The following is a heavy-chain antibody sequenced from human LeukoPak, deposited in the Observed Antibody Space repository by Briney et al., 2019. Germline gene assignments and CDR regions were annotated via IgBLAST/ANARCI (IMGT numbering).Heavy chain of an antibody. D-gene: IGHD4-23*01. CDR3: AGDLDEVGGNLRRELAF. CDR2: ISSTGTII. Sequence: GGSLRLSCRASGFQFSAYGLNWVRQSPGKGLQWISYISSTGTIIYYGDSVEGRFTISRDNARNSLALQMHSLRPEDTAVYYCAGDLDEVGGNLRRELAFWGQGTLITVSS. CDR1: GFQFSAYG. V-gene: IGHV3-48*03. J-gene: IGHJ4*02.